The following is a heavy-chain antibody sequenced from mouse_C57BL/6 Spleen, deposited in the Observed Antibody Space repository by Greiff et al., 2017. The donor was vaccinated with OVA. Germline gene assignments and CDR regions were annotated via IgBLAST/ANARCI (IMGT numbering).Heavy chain of an antibody. CDR1: GYTFTSYW. CDR2: IYPGSGST. Sequence: VQLQQPGAELVKPGASVKMSCKASGYTFTSYWITWVKQRPGQGLEWIGDIYPGSGSTNYNEKFKSKATLTVDTSSSTAYMQLSSLTSEDSAVYYCAGGAGRTYYAMDYWGQGTSVTVSS. J-gene: IGHJ4*01. CDR3: AGGAGRTYYAMDY. V-gene: IGHV1-55*01.